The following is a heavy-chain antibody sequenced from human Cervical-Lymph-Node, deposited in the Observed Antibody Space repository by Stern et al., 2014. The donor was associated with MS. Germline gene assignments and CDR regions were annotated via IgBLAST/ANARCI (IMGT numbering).Heavy chain of an antibody. CDR3: ARDTSSPERSDW. D-gene: IGHD1-1*01. Sequence: VQLVQSGRGVIQPGGSLRLSCKASGFTVSRDYMTWVRQAPGKGLESVSLITNVGNTFYTDSVKGRFTISRDDSKNTVYLHMTSLRAEDTAMYYCARDTSSPERSDWWGQGTLVTVSS. V-gene: IGHV3-53*01. CDR2: ITNVGNT. J-gene: IGHJ4*02. CDR1: GFTVSRDY.